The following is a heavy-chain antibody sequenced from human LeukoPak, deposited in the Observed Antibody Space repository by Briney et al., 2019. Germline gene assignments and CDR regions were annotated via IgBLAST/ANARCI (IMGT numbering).Heavy chain of an antibody. J-gene: IGHJ5*02. CDR1: GGSISSSSYY. CDR2: IYYSGST. V-gene: IGHV4-39*01. D-gene: IGHD2-2*03. CDR3: ARHGYCSSTSCYGGRFDP. Sequence: SETLSLTCTVSGGSISSSSYYWGWIRQPPGKGLEWIGSIYYSGSTYYNPSLKSRVTISVDTSKNQFSLKLSSVTAADTAVYYCARHGYCSSTSCYGGRFDPWGQGTLVTVSS.